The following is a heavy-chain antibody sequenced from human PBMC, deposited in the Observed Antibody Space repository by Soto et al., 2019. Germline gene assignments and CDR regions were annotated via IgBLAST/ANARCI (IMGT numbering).Heavy chain of an antibody. D-gene: IGHD3-10*01. Sequence: ASVKFSCKASVYTFTSYGISWLRHAPGQGLEWMGLISDYNGNTNYSQKLQGRVTMTTDTSTSTAYMELDSLRSDHPPVYYCSGTFGELLYPPGYNWFAPWGQEPLATVSS. CDR3: SGTFGELLYPPGYNWFAP. CDR1: VYTFTSYG. V-gene: IGHV1-18*01. CDR2: ISDYNGNT. J-gene: IGHJ5*02.